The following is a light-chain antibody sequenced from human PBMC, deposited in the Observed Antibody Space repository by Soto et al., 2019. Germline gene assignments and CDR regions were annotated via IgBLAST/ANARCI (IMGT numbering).Light chain of an antibody. V-gene: IGLV2-23*01. CDR1: NNDIGSYHL. Sequence: QSALTQPASVSWSRGQSITISCTGTNNDIGSYHLVSWYQQSPGKGPKLLIYEGTKRPSGVSNRFSGSKSDNTASLTISELQPEDETDYYCCSYAGSRGVVFGGGTKLTVL. CDR3: CSYAGSRGVV. J-gene: IGLJ3*02. CDR2: EGT.